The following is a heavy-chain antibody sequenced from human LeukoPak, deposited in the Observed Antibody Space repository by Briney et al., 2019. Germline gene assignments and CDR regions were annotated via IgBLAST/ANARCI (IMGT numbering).Heavy chain of an antibody. CDR3: ARAGYCGDGGCRGGSAFDV. V-gene: IGHV1-18*01. Sequence: ASVRVSCKTSGYTFTNYDIYWVRQAPGQGLECMGWISGYTGDTKYAQILQGRFTVTTDTSTSTAYMELRSLTYDDTAVYYCARAGYCGDGGCRGGSAFDVWGQGTMVTVSS. J-gene: IGHJ3*01. CDR2: ISGYTGDT. D-gene: IGHD2-15*01. CDR1: GYTFTNYD.